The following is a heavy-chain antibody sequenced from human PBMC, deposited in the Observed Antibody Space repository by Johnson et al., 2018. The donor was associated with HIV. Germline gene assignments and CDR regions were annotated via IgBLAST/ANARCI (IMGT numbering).Heavy chain of an antibody. Sequence: QVQLVESGGGVVQPGRSLRLSCAASGFTFSSYGMHWVRQAPGKGLEWVAVIWYDGSNKYYADSVRGRFTTSRDNAKNTLYLQVKSLRAEDTVVYYCARAPRPDAFDIWGQGTMVTVSS. CDR1: GFTFSSYG. V-gene: IGHV3-33*01. CDR2: IWYDGSNK. CDR3: ARAPRPDAFDI. J-gene: IGHJ3*02.